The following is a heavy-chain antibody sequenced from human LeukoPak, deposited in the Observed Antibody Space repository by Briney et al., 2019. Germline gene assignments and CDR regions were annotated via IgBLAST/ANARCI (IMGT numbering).Heavy chain of an antibody. CDR1: GFPFSVYE. J-gene: IGHJ4*02. CDR2: IGSSGTNI. V-gene: IGHV3-48*03. D-gene: IGHD6-19*01. Sequence: AGSLRLSCAVSGFPFSVYEMNWVRQAPGKGLEWVSNIGSSGTNIYYADSVRGRFSISRDNGTSSLYLQMNSRRVEDTAVYYCALLAVASDFDYWGQGALVTVSS. CDR3: ALLAVASDFDY.